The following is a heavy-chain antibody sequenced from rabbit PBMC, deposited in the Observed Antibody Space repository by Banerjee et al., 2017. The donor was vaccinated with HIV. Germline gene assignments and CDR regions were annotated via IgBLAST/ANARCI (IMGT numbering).Heavy chain of an antibody. V-gene: IGHV1S40*01. Sequence: QSLEESGGDLVKPGASLTLTCTASGFDLSRYYYMCWVRQAPGKGLEWIACIGTGSDSTYYASWAKGRFTISKTSSTTVTLQMTSLTAADTATYFCARIDPRYYTSGWDYFNLWGPGTLVTVS. J-gene: IGHJ4*01. CDR3: ARIDPRYYTSGWDYFNL. CDR1: GFDLSRYYY. D-gene: IGHD4-1*01. CDR2: IGTGSDST.